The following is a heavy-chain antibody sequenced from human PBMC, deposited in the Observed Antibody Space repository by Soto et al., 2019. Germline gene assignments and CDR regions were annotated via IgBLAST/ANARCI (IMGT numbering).Heavy chain of an antibody. V-gene: IGHV4-4*02. Sequence: QVQLQESGPGLVKPSGTLSLTCAVSGDSVSSPYYWCWVRQPPGKGLEWIGEVFHTGTTSYNPSLRSRLTISMDKSINQCPLNLSCVTAADTAVYYCARSAGWYAVHSWGPGTLVIVSS. CDR3: ARSAGWYAVHS. J-gene: IGHJ4*02. CDR1: GDSVSSPYY. CDR2: VFHTGTT. D-gene: IGHD6-19*01.